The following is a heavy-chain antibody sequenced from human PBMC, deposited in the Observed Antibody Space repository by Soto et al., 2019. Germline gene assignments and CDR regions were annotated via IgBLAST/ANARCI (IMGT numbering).Heavy chain of an antibody. CDR1: GFRFSDYG. CDR2: ISSSSNVI. D-gene: IGHD5-12*01. Sequence: GGSLRLSCAASGFRFSDYGVNWVRQAPGQGLEWVSNISSSSNVIYYADSVKGRFTISRDNAKNSLYLQMNSLRDEDTAVYYCTTSVGASGYEFYWGQGTLVTVSS. J-gene: IGHJ4*02. V-gene: IGHV3-48*02. CDR3: TTSVGASGYEFY.